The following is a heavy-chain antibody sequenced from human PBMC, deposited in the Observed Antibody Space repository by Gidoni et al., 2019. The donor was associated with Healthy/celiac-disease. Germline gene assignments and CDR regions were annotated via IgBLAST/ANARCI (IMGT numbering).Heavy chain of an antibody. CDR2: ISGSGGST. V-gene: IGHV3-23*01. Sequence: EVQLLESGGGLVQPGGSLRLSCAASGFPFSSYAMSWVRQAPGKGLEWVSAISGSGGSTYYADSVKGRFTISRDNSKNTLYLQMNSLRAEDTAVYYCAKDRHSSSSSMPVDYWGQGTLVTVSS. CDR3: AKDRHSSSSSMPVDY. CDR1: GFPFSSYA. D-gene: IGHD6-6*01. J-gene: IGHJ4*02.